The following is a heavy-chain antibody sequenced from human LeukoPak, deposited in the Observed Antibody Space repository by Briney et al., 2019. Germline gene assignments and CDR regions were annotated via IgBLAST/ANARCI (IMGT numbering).Heavy chain of an antibody. J-gene: IGHJ4*02. D-gene: IGHD3-22*01. CDR3: VSWAGKYYETSDYSLAPSDS. V-gene: IGHV3-7*01. CDR1: GFTFSNYW. Sequence: PGGSLRLSCAASGFTFSNYWMSWIRQAPGKGLEWAAHINEDGSDKYYVDSVKGRFTISRDNAKNSLYLQMNSLRAEDTAVYYCVSWAGKYYETSDYSLAPSDSWGQETLVTVSS. CDR2: INEDGSDK.